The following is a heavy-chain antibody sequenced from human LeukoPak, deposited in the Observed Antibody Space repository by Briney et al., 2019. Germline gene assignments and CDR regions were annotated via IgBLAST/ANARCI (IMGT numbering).Heavy chain of an antibody. Sequence: GGSLRLSCAASGFTFSSYAMSWVRQAPGKGLEWVSAISGSGGSTYYADSVKGRFTLSRDNSKNTLYLQMNSLRAEDTAVYYCAKAVWGSYRYFDYWGQGTLVTVSS. CDR1: GFTFSSYA. CDR3: AKAVWGSYRYFDY. D-gene: IGHD3-16*02. J-gene: IGHJ4*02. V-gene: IGHV3-23*01. CDR2: ISGSGGST.